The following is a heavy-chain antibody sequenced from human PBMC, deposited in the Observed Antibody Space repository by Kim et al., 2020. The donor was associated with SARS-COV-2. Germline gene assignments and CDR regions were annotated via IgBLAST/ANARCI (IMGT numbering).Heavy chain of an antibody. V-gene: IGHV3-74*01. J-gene: IGHJ4*02. CDR2: GSIT. D-gene: IGHD3-22*01. Sequence: GSITTYGESVTGRFTVARDNAQNTLYLQMDSLRAEDTAVYYCARGDYYSYWGQGTLVTVSS. CDR3: ARGDYYSY.